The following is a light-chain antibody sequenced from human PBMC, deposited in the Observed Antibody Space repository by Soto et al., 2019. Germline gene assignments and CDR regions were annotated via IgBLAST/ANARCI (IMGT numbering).Light chain of an antibody. CDR2: GAS. CDR3: RKYNNWPFT. CDR1: QSVSSN. V-gene: IGKV3-15*01. Sequence: EIVMTQSPATLSVSPGERATLSCRASQSVSSNLAWYQQKPGQAPRLLIYGASTRATGIPARFSGGGSGTEFTLTISSLQSEDFAVYYCRKYNNWPFTFGPGTKVDIK. J-gene: IGKJ3*01.